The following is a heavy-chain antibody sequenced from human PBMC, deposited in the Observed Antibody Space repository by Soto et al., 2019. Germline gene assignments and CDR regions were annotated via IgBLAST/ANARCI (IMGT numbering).Heavy chain of an antibody. Sequence: EVQLLESGGGLVQPGGSLRLSCAASGFTFSSYAMSWVRQAPGKGLEWVSAISGSGGSTYYADSVKGRFTISRDNSKNTLYLQMNSLRAEDTAVYYCAKDSSLWFGGRIYGMDVWGQGTTVTVSS. J-gene: IGHJ6*02. CDR2: ISGSGGST. V-gene: IGHV3-23*01. D-gene: IGHD3-10*01. CDR3: AKDSSLWFGGRIYGMDV. CDR1: GFTFSSYA.